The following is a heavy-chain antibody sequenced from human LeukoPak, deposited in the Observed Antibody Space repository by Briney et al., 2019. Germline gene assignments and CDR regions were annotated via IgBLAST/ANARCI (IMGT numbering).Heavy chain of an antibody. J-gene: IGHJ5*02. Sequence: SETLSLTCTVSGGSINSGDYYWSWIRQHPGKGLEWIGYIYYSGSTYYNPSLKSRVTISVDTSKNQFSLNLSSVTAADTPVYYCARVARYSSSWYWFDPWGQGILVTVSS. V-gene: IGHV4-31*03. CDR2: IYYSGST. CDR3: ARVARYSSSWYWFDP. CDR1: GGSINSGDYY. D-gene: IGHD6-13*01.